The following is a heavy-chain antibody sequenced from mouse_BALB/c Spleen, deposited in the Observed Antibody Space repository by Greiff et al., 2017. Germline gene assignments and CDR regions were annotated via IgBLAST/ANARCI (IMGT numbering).Heavy chain of an antibody. CDR2: IRNKANGYTS. J-gene: IGHJ3*01. CDR1: GFTLTDYY. Sequence: EVQLVESGGGLVQPGGSLRLSCAPSGFTLTDYYMSWVRQPPGQALEWLGFIRNKANGYTSEYSASVKGRFTIARDKTKSFLYLQMITLGAKDSATGDRAREDAGFADWGQGTLVTVSA. V-gene: IGHV7-3*02. CDR3: AREDAGFAD.